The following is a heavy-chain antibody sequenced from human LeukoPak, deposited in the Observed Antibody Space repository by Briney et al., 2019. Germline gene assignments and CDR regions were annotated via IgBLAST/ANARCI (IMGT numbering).Heavy chain of an antibody. CDR1: GFPLSSYS. V-gene: IGHV3-66*01. J-gene: IGHJ4*02. D-gene: IGHD3-10*01. Sequence: GSLRLSCAASGFPLSSYSMNWVRQAPGKGLEWVSVIYSGGSTYYADSVKGRFTISRDNSKNTLYLQMNSLRAEDTAVYYCASYGSAPRDWGQGTLVTVSS. CDR2: IYSGGST. CDR3: ASYGSAPRD.